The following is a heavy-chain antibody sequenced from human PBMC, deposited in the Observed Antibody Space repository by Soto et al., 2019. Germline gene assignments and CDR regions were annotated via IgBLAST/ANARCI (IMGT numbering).Heavy chain of an antibody. CDR1: GYSFTSHW. V-gene: IGHV5-51*01. CDR2: IYPADSDT. CDR3: AIQPEIMGSTGLHDC. J-gene: IGHJ4*01. D-gene: IGHD2-8*02. Sequence: PGESLKISCKGSGYSFTSHWIGWVRQMPGKGLEWMGIIYPADSDTRYSPSFQGQVTISADKSISTAYLQWSSLKASDTAIYYCAIQPEIMGSTGLHDCWGDGTLVTVSS.